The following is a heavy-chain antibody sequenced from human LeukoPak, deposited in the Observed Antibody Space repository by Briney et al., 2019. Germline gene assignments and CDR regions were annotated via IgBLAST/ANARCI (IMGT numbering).Heavy chain of an antibody. CDR1: GFTVSSNY. CDR2: IYSGGST. J-gene: IGHJ6*02. V-gene: IGHV3-53*01. Sequence: GGSLRLSCAASGFTVSSNYMSWVRQAPGKGLERVSVIYSGGSTYYADSVKGRFTISRDNSKNTLYLQMNSLRAEDTAVYYCARDEITMVRGVYYYYGMDVWGQGTTVTVSS. D-gene: IGHD3-10*01. CDR3: ARDEITMVRGVYYYYGMDV.